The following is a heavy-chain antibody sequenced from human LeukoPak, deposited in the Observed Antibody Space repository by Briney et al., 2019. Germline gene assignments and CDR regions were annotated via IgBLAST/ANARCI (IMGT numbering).Heavy chain of an antibody. CDR3: AKSSSVLLDY. J-gene: IGHJ4*02. D-gene: IGHD6-13*01. CDR1: GFTFSSYG. V-gene: IGHV3-33*06. CDR2: IWYDGSNK. Sequence: PGGSLRPSCAASGFTFSSYGMHWVRQAPGKGLEWVAVIWYDGSNKYYADSVKGRFTISRDNSKNTLYLQMNSLRAEDTAVYYCAKSSSVLLDYWGQGTLVTVSS.